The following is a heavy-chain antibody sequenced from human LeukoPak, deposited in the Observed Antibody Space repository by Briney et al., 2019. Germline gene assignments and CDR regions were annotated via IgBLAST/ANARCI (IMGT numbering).Heavy chain of an antibody. J-gene: IGHJ4*02. V-gene: IGHV3-23*01. D-gene: IGHD1-26*01. Sequence: GGSLRLSCAASGFTFSSHAMSWVRQAPGKGLEWVSGLIENGATTYYADSVKGRFSISRDNSMNTVYLQMNNLRAEDTAVYYCVKDYRVGSSPAFGDFWGQGTLVIVSS. CDR3: VKDYRVGSSPAFGDF. CDR1: GFTFSSHA. CDR2: LIENGATT.